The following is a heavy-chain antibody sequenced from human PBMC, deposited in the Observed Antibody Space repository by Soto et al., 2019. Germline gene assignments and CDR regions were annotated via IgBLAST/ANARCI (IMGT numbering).Heavy chain of an antibody. Sequence: GGSLRLSCAASGFTFSSYAMHWVRQAPGKGLEWVAVISYDGSNKYYADSVKGRFTISRDNSKNTLYLQMNSLRAEDTAVYYCARDRGYYDFWSGSDLYYYYGMDVWGQGTTVTVSS. CDR3: ARDRGYYDFWSGSDLYYYYGMDV. CDR2: ISYDGSNK. J-gene: IGHJ6*02. D-gene: IGHD3-3*01. CDR1: GFTFSSYA. V-gene: IGHV3-30-3*01.